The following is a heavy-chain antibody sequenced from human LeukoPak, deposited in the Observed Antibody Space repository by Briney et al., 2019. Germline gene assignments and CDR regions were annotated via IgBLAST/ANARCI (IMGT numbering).Heavy chain of an antibody. Sequence: SETLSLTCTVSGGSISGYYWNWIRQTPGKGLEWIAYIHYSGSTNYNPSLKSRVIISMDTSKSQFSLKLTSVTAADTAVYYCARFSGSTWGFDLWGQGTLVTVSS. V-gene: IGHV4-59*08. CDR2: IHYSGST. J-gene: IGHJ4*02. D-gene: IGHD6-13*01. CDR3: ARFSGSTWGFDL. CDR1: GGSISGYY.